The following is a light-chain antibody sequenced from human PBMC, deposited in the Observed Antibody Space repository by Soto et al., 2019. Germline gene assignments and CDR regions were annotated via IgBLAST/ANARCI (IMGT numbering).Light chain of an antibody. CDR3: CSYTTSSTWV. Sequence: QSVLTQPASVSGSPGQSITISCIGTSSDVGGYNYVSWYQQHPGKAPKLMIYDVNNRPSGASNRFSGSKSGNTASLTISGLQAEDEADYYCCSYTTSSTWVFGGGTKVTVL. J-gene: IGLJ3*02. V-gene: IGLV2-14*01. CDR1: SSDVGGYNY. CDR2: DVN.